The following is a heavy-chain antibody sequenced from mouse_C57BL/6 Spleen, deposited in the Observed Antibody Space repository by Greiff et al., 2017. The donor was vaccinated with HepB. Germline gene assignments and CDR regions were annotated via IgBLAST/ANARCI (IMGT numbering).Heavy chain of an antibody. CDR1: GYTFTSYW. D-gene: IGHD1-1*01. V-gene: IGHV1-64*01. Sequence: VQLQQSGAELVKPGASVKLSCKASGYTFTSYWMHWVKQRPGQGLEWIGMIHPNSGSTNYNEKFKSKATLTVDKSSSTAYMQLSSLTSEDSAVYYCARIYGSSPAMDCWGQGTSVTVSS. CDR2: IHPNSGST. J-gene: IGHJ4*01. CDR3: ARIYGSSPAMDC.